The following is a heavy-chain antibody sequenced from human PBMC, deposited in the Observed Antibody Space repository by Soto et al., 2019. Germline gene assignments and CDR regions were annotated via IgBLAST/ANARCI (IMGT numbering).Heavy chain of an antibody. CDR1: GGTFSSYG. D-gene: IGHD2-15*01. CDR3: ARDLDCSGGSCYSTGYYYGMDV. CDR2: ISAYNGNT. Sequence: SCKASGGTFSSYGISWVRQAPGQGLEWMGWISAYNGNTNYAQKLQGRVTMTTDTSTSTAYMELRSLRSDDTAVYYCARDLDCSGGSCYSTGYYYGMDVWGQGTTVTVSS. V-gene: IGHV1-18*01. J-gene: IGHJ6*02.